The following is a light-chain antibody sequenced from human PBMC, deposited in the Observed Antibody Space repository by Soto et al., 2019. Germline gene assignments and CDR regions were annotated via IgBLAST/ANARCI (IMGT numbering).Light chain of an antibody. CDR1: QSVSSSY. CDR3: QQYGSSPLT. J-gene: IGKJ4*01. CDR2: GAS. V-gene: IGKV3-20*01. Sequence: EIVLTQSPGTLSLSPGERATLSCRASQSVSSSYLAWYQQKPGQAPRLLIYGASSRATGIPDRFSGSGSGTDFTLTIRRLGPEDFAVYYCQQYGSSPLTFGGGTKVEIK.